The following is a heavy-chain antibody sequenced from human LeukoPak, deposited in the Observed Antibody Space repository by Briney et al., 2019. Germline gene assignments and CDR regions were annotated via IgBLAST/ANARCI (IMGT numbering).Heavy chain of an antibody. D-gene: IGHD1-1*01. V-gene: IGHV1-8*01. CDR1: GYTFTSYD. CDR3: ARGGILHDSFSYYYGMDV. Sequence: ASVKVSCKASGYTFTSYDINWVRQATGQGLEWMGWMNPNSGNTGYAQKFQGRVTMTRNTSISTAYMELSSLKSEDTAVCYCARGGILHDSFSYYYGMDVWGQGTTVTVSS. CDR2: MNPNSGNT. J-gene: IGHJ6*02.